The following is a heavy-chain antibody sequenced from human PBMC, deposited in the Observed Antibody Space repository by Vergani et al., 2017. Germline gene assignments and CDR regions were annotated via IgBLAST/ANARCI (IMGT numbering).Heavy chain of an antibody. CDR1: GGSISSGASS. D-gene: IGHD2-21*01. V-gene: IGHV4-30-2*01. CDR2: IFQSGSP. J-gene: IGHJ4*02. Sequence: QLQLQESGSGLVKPSQTLSLNCADSGGSISSGASSWGWLRQPPGRGLQWIGHIFQSGSPDHNAALKSRVTISLDKSKNHFSLSLSSVTAADTAVCYCLRRNNVVRETDYFDYWGERSLVADSS. CDR3: LRRNNVVRETDYFDY.